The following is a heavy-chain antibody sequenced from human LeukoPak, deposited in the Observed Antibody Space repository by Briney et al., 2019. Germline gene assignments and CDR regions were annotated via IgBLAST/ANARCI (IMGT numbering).Heavy chain of an antibody. V-gene: IGHV4-39*07. D-gene: IGHD2-15*01. Sequence: SETLSLTCTVSGGSISSSSYYWGWIRQPPGKGLEWLGSIYYSGSTYYNPSLKSRVTISVDTSKNQFSLKLSSVTAADTAVYYCARGRWWRSSPLGYWGQGTLVTVSS. CDR1: GGSISSSSYY. CDR3: ARGRWWRSSPLGY. J-gene: IGHJ4*02. CDR2: IYYSGST.